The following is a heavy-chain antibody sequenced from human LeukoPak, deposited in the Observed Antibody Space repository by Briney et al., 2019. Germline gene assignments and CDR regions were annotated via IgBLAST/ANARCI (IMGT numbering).Heavy chain of an antibody. CDR2: INPSGGST. V-gene: IGHV1-46*01. Sequence: ASVKVSCKASGYTFTSYYMHWVRQAPGQGLEWMGIINPSGGSTSYAQKFQGRVTMTRNTSISTAYMELSSLRSEDTAVYYCARGLYDILTGSTYFDYWGLGTLVTVSS. J-gene: IGHJ4*02. CDR3: ARGLYDILTGSTYFDY. CDR1: GYTFTSYY. D-gene: IGHD3-9*01.